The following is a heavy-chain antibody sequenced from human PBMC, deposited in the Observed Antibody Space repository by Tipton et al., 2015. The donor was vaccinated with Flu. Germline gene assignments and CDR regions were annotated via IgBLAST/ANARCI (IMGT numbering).Heavy chain of an antibody. D-gene: IGHD4-17*01. CDR2: IYTSGST. Sequence: TLSLTCTVSGGSISSYYWSWIRQHAGKGLEWIGRIYTSGSTNYNHSRKSRVTMSVDTSKNQFSLKLSSVTAADDAVYYCARSDYGDYWDGCDIWGQGTTGTVSS. CDR3: ARSDYGDYWDGCDI. V-gene: IGHV4-4*07. J-gene: IGHJ3*02. CDR1: GGSISSYY.